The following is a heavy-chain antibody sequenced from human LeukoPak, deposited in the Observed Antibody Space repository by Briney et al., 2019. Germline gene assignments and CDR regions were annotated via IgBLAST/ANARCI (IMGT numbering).Heavy chain of an antibody. J-gene: IGHJ4*02. CDR1: GGSISSSSYY. CDR2: IYYSGST. Sequence: SETLSLTCTVSGGSISSSSYYWGWIRQPPGKGLEWIGSIYYSGSTYYNPSLKSRVTISVDTSKNQFSLKLSSVTAADTAVYYCAQIISSTSPTFDYWGQGTLVTVSS. D-gene: IGHD2-2*01. V-gene: IGHV4-39*01. CDR3: AQIISSTSPTFDY.